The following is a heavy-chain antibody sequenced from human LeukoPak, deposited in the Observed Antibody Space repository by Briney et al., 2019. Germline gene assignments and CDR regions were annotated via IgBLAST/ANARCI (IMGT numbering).Heavy chain of an antibody. CDR2: IYYSGST. CDR3: ARGVRNKNVVTVLNWFDP. Sequence: SQTLSLTCTVSGGSISSGGYYWSWIRQHPGKGLEWIGYIYYSGSTYYNPSLKSRVTISVDTSKNQFSLKLSSVTAADTAVYYCARGVRNKNVVTVLNWFDPWGQGTLVTVSS. V-gene: IGHV4-31*03. CDR1: GGSISSGGYY. J-gene: IGHJ5*02. D-gene: IGHD1/OR15-1a*01.